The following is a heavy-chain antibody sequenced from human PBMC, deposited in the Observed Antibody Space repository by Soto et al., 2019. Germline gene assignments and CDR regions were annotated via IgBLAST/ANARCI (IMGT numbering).Heavy chain of an antibody. J-gene: IGHJ4*02. D-gene: IGHD3-3*01. V-gene: IGHV3-30-3*01. Sequence: QVQLVESGGRVVQPGRSLRLSCAASGFMFNRYAIHWVRQIPGKGVEWVAVISKDGSVQYYADSVRGRFFISRDKSKDTVYLEMNSLRVEDTALFFCARSRSGAVPDSFGYWGQGTPVTVSS. CDR2: ISKDGSVQ. CDR1: GFMFNRYA. CDR3: ARSRSGAVPDSFGY.